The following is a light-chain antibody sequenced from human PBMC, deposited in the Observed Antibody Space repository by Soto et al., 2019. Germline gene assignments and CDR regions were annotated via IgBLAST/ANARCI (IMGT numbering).Light chain of an antibody. J-gene: IGLJ3*02. V-gene: IGLV2-14*01. CDR3: SSYTINTWV. CDR1: SSDVGGYKY. Sequence: QSALTQPASVSGSPGQSITISCTGTSSDVGGYKYISWYQHHSGKAPKLMIFEVSNRPSGVSHRFSGSKSGNTASLTISGVQDEDEADYYCSSYTINTWVFGGGTKLTVL. CDR2: EVS.